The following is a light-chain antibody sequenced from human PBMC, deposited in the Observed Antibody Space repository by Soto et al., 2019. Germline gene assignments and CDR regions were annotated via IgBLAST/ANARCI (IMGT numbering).Light chain of an antibody. V-gene: IGLV2-14*01. CDR3: SSYTSSSTLDV. Sequence: QSVLTQPASVSGSPGQSITISCTGTRSDVGYYNYVSWYQQHPGNAPKPIIYEVSNRPTGVSNRFSGSKSGNSASLTISGLQAEDEDDYYCSSYTSSSTLDVFGIGTKLTVL. J-gene: IGLJ1*01. CDR1: RSDVGYYNY. CDR2: EVS.